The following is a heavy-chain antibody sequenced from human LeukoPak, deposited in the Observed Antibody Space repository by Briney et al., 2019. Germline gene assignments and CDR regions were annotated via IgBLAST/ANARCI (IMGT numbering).Heavy chain of an antibody. CDR3: ASCYSSSWYDPLDYYYMDV. Sequence: PGGSLRLSCAASGFTFSSYAMSWVRQAPGKGLEWVSGMSGSGGSTYYADSVKGRFTISRDNSNNTLYLQMNSLRAEDTAVYYCASCYSSSWYDPLDYYYMDVWGKGTTVTISS. J-gene: IGHJ6*03. CDR1: GFTFSSYA. V-gene: IGHV3-23*01. D-gene: IGHD6-13*01. CDR2: MSGSGGST.